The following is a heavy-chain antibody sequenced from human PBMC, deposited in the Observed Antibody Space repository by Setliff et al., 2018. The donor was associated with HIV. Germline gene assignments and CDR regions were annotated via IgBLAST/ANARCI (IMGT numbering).Heavy chain of an antibody. CDR2: ISTTSGKI. CDR3: ACLGHASGWYGEADF. Sequence: ETLSLTCTVSGFTFSRHTMNWVRQAPGKGLEWVSSISTTSGKISYADSVQGRFTISRDNAMNSLYLQMNNLRAEDTALYYCACLGHASGWYGEADFWGQGTLVTVSS. V-gene: IGHV3-21*04. J-gene: IGHJ4*02. D-gene: IGHD6-19*01. CDR1: GFTFSRHT.